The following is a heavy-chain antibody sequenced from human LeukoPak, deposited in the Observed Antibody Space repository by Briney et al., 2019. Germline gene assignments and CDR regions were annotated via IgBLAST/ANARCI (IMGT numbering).Heavy chain of an antibody. CDR1: GFTFTRYW. Sequence: GGSLRLSCVASGFTFTRYWMTWVRQAPGTGLELVANIKEDGSEKYYVDSVKGRFTISRDNAKNSLYLQMNSLRAEDTALYYCVYGGGYYVAWGQGTLVTVSS. CDR3: VYGGGYYVA. D-gene: IGHD1-26*01. CDR2: IKEDGSEK. J-gene: IGHJ5*02. V-gene: IGHV3-7*01.